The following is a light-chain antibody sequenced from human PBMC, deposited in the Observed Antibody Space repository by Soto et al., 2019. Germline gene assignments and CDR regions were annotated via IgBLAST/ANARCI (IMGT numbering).Light chain of an antibody. CDR2: GAS. V-gene: IGKV3-20*01. CDR3: QQYGSSPGT. Sequence: IVLTQYPGKLSFSPGQRATLSCRPSQSVTSRYLAWYQQKPGQAPRLLILGASIRDTGIPDRFSGSGSGTDFTLTISRLESEDFAVYYCQQYGSSPGTFGHGTKVDIK. CDR1: QSVTSRY. J-gene: IGKJ1*01.